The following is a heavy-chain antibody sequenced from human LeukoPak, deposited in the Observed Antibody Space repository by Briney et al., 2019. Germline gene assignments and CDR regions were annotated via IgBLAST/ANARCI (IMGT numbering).Heavy chain of an antibody. Sequence: GGSLRLSCAASGFTFTNYGMHWVRQSPGKGLEWVAVISTDGSNEYYADSVKGRFTISRDNSKNTLYLQMNRLRAEDTAVYYCAKGASDYIWGSFRPPDDYWGQGTLVTVSS. CDR2: ISTDGSNE. CDR3: AKGASDYIWGSFRPPDDY. CDR1: GFTFTNYG. J-gene: IGHJ4*02. D-gene: IGHD3-16*02. V-gene: IGHV3-30*18.